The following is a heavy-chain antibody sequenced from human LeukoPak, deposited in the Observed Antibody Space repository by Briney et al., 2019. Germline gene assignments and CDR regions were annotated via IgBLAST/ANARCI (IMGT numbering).Heavy chain of an antibody. CDR2: IYYSGST. CDR1: GGSISSGGYY. Sequence: SQTLSLTCTVSGGSISSGGYYWSGIRRHPGKGLEWIGYIYYSGSTYYNPSLKSRVTISVDTSKNQFSLKLSSVTAADTAVYYCARVDHGGNSWWFDPWGQGTPVTVSS. J-gene: IGHJ5*02. V-gene: IGHV4-31*03. CDR3: ARVDHGGNSWWFDP. D-gene: IGHD4-23*01.